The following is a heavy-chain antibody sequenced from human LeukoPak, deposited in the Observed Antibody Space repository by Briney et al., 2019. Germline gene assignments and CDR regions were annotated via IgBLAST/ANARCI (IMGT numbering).Heavy chain of an antibody. Sequence: PSETLSLTCTVSGGSISSYYWSWIRQPPGKGLEWIGYIYYSRSTNYNPSLKSRVTISVDTSKNQFSLKLSSVTAADTAVYYCARGYGGYKADAFEIWGQGTMVTVSS. CDR1: GGSISSYY. D-gene: IGHD4-23*01. J-gene: IGHJ3*02. V-gene: IGHV4-59*08. CDR2: IYYSRST. CDR3: ARGYGGYKADAFEI.